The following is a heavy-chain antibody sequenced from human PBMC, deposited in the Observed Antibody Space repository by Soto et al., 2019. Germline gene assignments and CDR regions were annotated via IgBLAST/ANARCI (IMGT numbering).Heavy chain of an antibody. V-gene: IGHV2-5*02. D-gene: IGHD3-10*01. CDR2: IYWDDDT. CDR1: GFSLSTYGVG. CDR3: AHRPGFSMAFDY. J-gene: IGHJ4*02. Sequence: SGPTLVNPTQTLTLTCTFSGFSLSTYGVGVGWIRQPPGKALEWLALIYWDDDTRFSPSLNSRLAITKDTSKSQVVLTMTHMDPVDTATYYCAHRPGFSMAFDYWGQGSLVTSPQ.